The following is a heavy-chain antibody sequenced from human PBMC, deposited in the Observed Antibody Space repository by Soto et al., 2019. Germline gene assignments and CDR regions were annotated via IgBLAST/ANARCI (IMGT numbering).Heavy chain of an antibody. CDR3: ARSPRYYYYGMDV. Sequence: SETLCLTCAVAGGSISSGGYSWSWIRQPPGKGLEWIGYIYHSGSTYYNPSLKSRVTISVDRSKNQFSLKLSSVTAADTAVYYCARSPRYYYYGMDVWGQGTTVTVSS. CDR1: GGSISSGGYS. V-gene: IGHV4-30-2*01. J-gene: IGHJ6*02. CDR2: IYHSGST.